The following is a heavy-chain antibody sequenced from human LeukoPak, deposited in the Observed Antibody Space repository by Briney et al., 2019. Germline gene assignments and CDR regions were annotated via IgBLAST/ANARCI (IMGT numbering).Heavy chain of an antibody. Sequence: PGGSLRLSCAASGFTFSSYAMQWVRQAPGKGLEWVAVISYDGSNKYYADSVKGRFTISRDNSKNTLYLQMNSLRAEDTAVYYCAREWGPTPYYYDSSGPISAAGYWGQGTLVIVSS. V-gene: IGHV3-30-3*01. CDR1: GFTFSSYA. J-gene: IGHJ4*02. CDR2: ISYDGSNK. D-gene: IGHD3-22*01. CDR3: AREWGPTPYYYDSSGPISAAGY.